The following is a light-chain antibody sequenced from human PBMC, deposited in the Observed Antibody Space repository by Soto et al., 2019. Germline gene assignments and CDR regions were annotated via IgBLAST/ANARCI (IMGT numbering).Light chain of an antibody. V-gene: IGLV4-69*01. CDR3: QTWGTGIRV. CDR2: LNSDGSH. CDR1: SGHSSYA. Sequence: QPVLTQSPSASASLGASVKLTCTLSSGHSSYAIAWHQQQPEKGPRNLMKLNSDGSHSKGDGIPDRFSGSSSGAERYLTISRLQSEDEADYYCQTWGTGIRVFGGGTKLTVL. J-gene: IGLJ3*02.